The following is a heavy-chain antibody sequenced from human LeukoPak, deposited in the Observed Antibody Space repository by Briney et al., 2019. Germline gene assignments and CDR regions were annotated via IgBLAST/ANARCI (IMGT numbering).Heavy chain of an antibody. V-gene: IGHV4-34*01. CDR1: GGSFSGYY. D-gene: IGHD2-15*01. CDR3: ARGDCSGGSCYLFDY. CDR2: INHSGST. Sequence: PSETLSLTCAVYGGSFSGYYWSWIRQPPGKGLEWIGEINHSGSTNYNPSLKSRVTISVDTSKNQFSLKLSSVTAADTAVYYCARGDCSGGSCYLFDYWGQGALVTVSS. J-gene: IGHJ4*02.